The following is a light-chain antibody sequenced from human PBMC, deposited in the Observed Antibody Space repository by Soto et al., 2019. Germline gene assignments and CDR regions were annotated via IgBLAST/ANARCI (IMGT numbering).Light chain of an antibody. CDR1: QSISSW. V-gene: IGKV1-5*03. Sequence: DIQMTQSPSTLSASVGDRVTITCRASQSISSWLAWYQQKPGKAPKLLIYKASILESGVPSRFSGSESGTEFTLTISSLQPVDFATYYCQQYNNYETFGQGTKVEIK. CDR2: KAS. CDR3: QQYNNYET. J-gene: IGKJ1*01.